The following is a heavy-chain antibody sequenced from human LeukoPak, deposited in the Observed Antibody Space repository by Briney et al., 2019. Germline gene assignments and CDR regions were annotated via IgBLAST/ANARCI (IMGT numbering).Heavy chain of an antibody. J-gene: IGHJ3*02. CDR3: ARLGYDSSGYSEDAFDI. CDR1: GYTFTGYY. V-gene: IGHV1-8*02. CDR2: INPNSGNT. Sequence: ASVKVSCKASGYTFTGYYMHWVRQAPGQGLEWMGRINPNSGNTGYAQKFQGRVTMTRNTSISTAYMELSSLRSEDTAVYYCARLGYDSSGYSEDAFDIWGQGTMVTVSS. D-gene: IGHD3-22*01.